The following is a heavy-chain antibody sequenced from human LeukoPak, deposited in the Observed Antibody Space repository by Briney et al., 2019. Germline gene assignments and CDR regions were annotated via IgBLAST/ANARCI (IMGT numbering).Heavy chain of an antibody. J-gene: IGHJ6*02. CDR2: VSSSSSYI. Sequence: GGSLRLSCAASGFMFSNYAMSWVRQAPGKGLEWVSSVSSSSSYIYYADSVKGRFTISRDNAKNSLYLQMNSLRAEDTAVYYCAREYGMDVWGQGTTVTVSS. V-gene: IGHV3-21*01. CDR1: GFMFSNYA. CDR3: AREYGMDV.